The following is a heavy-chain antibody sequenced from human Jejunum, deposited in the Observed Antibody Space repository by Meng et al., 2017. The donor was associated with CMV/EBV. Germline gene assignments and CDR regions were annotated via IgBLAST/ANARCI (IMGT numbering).Heavy chain of an antibody. V-gene: IGHV3-30*04. Sequence: ASGFTFSAYSFHWVRQAPGKGLEWVAFISYDGNNISYADSVKGRFTISRDNSNSTLFLQLNSLRTEDTSVYYCARLPGTGAGLLWGQGTLVTVSS. CDR3: ARLPGTGAGLL. J-gene: IGHJ4*02. CDR1: GFTFSAYS. CDR2: ISYDGNNI.